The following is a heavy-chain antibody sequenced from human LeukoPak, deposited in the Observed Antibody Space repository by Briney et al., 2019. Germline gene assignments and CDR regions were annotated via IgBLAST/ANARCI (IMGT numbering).Heavy chain of an antibody. CDR3: ARDNWGGNFDY. CDR1: GGSISSYY. Sequence: SETLSLTCTVSGGSISSYYWSWIRQPPGKGLEWIGYIYYSGSTNYNLSLKSRVTISVDTSKNQFSLKLSSVTAADTAVYYCARDNWGGNFDYWGQGTLVTVAS. J-gene: IGHJ4*02. V-gene: IGHV4-59*01. CDR2: IYYSGST. D-gene: IGHD7-27*01.